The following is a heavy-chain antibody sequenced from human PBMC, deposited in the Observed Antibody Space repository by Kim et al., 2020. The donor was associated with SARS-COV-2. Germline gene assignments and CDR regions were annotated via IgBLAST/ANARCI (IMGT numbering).Heavy chain of an antibody. D-gene: IGHD1-1*01. Sequence: ASVKVSCKASGFTLTTYEINWVRQATGQGLEWMGWLDPNSGNTGYAQKFQGRVTMTRSISTNTAYMELSSLKFEDTAVYYCVREGDNWDFDYWGQGTLVTVSS. CDR3: VREGDNWDFDY. V-gene: IGHV1-8*01. CDR1: GFTLTTYE. CDR2: LDPNSGNT. J-gene: IGHJ4*02.